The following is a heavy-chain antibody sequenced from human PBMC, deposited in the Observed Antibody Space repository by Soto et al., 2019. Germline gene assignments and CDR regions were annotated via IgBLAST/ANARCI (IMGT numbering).Heavy chain of an antibody. D-gene: IGHD6-19*01. Sequence: EVQLLESGGGLVQPGGSLRLSCAASGFTFSSYAMSWVRQAPGKGLEWVSAISGSGGSAYYADSVKGRFTISRDNYKNTLYLQMNSLRGEDTAVYYCAKDSYSSGWSTFDYWGQGTLVTVSS. CDR2: ISGSGGSA. CDR1: GFTFSSYA. J-gene: IGHJ4*02. V-gene: IGHV3-23*01. CDR3: AKDSYSSGWSTFDY.